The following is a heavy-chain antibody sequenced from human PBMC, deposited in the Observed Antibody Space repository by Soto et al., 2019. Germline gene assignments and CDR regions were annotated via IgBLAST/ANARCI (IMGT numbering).Heavy chain of an antibody. CDR1: GFTFSDHY. CDR3: TRVSVGSSSSSDY. V-gene: IGHV3-72*01. Sequence: EVQLVESGGGLVQPEGSLRLSCAASGFTFSDHYMDWVRQAPGKGLEWVGRIKNKANSYTTADAAPVKGRFISSRDDSKNTAFLQMNRLKTDDTAVYYCTRVSVGSSSSSDYWGQGILVTVSS. D-gene: IGHD6-13*01. CDR2: IKNKANSYTT. J-gene: IGHJ4*02.